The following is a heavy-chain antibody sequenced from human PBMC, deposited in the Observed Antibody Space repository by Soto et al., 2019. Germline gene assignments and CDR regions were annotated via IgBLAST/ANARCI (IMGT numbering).Heavy chain of an antibody. Sequence: SETLSLTCTVSGGSVSSGRYYWSWIRQPPGKGLEWIGYIFYSGSTNYNPSLKSRVTISADTSKNQFSLRLSSVTAADTAVYYCARDHGESYSTFFDYWGQGALVTVSS. CDR3: ARDHGESYSTFFDY. CDR1: GGSVSSGRYY. D-gene: IGHD2-21*01. CDR2: IFYSGST. J-gene: IGHJ4*02. V-gene: IGHV4-61*01.